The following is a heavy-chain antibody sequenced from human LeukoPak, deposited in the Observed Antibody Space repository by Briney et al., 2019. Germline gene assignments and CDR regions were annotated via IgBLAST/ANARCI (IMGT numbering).Heavy chain of an antibody. CDR3: AKDFGYSYRRHYYYMDV. V-gene: IGHV3-23*01. CDR1: GFTFSSYA. CDR2: ISGSGGST. J-gene: IGHJ6*03. Sequence: GGSLRLSCAASGFTFSSYAMSWVRQAPGKGLEWVSAISGSGGSTYYADSVKGRFTISRDNSKNTLYLQMNSLRAEDTAVYYCAKDFGYSYRRHYYYMDVWGKGTTVTISS. D-gene: IGHD5-18*01.